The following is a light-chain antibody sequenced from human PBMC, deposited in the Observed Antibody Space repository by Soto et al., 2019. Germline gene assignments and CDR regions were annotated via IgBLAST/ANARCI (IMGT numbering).Light chain of an antibody. CDR3: QTWDTGISVV. V-gene: IGLV4-69*01. J-gene: IGLJ2*01. CDR2: LNNDGSH. CDR1: SGHSNYA. Sequence: QPVLTQSPSASASLGASVKLTCTLSSGHSNYAIAWHQQQPEKGPRYLMKLNNDGSHSKGDGIPDRFSGSSSGAERYLTISSLQSEDESDYYWQTWDTGISVVFGGGTKLTVL.